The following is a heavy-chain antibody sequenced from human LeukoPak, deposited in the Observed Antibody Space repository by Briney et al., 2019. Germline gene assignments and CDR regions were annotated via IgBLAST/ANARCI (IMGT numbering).Heavy chain of an antibody. V-gene: IGHV3-49*04. CDR1: GFTFGDYA. J-gene: IGHJ4*02. D-gene: IGHD3-10*01. CDR3: TRDQLVRGVIYFDY. CDR2: IRSKAYGGTT. Sequence: GGSLRLSCTVSGFTFGDYAMSWVRQAPGKGLEWVGFIRSKAYGGTTEYAASVKGRFTISRDDSKSFAYLQMNSLKTEDTAMYYCTRDQLVRGVIYFDYWGQGTLVTVSS.